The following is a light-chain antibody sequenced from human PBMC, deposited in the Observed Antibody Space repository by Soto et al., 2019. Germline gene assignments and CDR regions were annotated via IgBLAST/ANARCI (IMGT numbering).Light chain of an antibody. CDR2: GAS. CDR1: QSVSSN. J-gene: IGKJ2*01. V-gene: IGKV3-15*01. Sequence: ELVMTQSPATLSVSPGERATLSCRASQSVSSNLAWYQQKPGQAPRLLIYGASTRATGIPARFSGSGSGTEFPLTISSLQSEDFAVYYCQQYNNSPYTFGQGTKLEI. CDR3: QQYNNSPYT.